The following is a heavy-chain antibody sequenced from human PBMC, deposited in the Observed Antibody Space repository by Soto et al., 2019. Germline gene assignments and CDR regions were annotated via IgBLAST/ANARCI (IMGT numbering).Heavy chain of an antibody. CDR2: IYHSGTT. CDR1: GYSISSGYY. J-gene: IGHJ4*02. V-gene: IGHV4-38-2*01. CDR3: ARGPLYSRIQLWFDY. D-gene: IGHD5-18*01. Sequence: SETLSLTCAVSGYSISSGYYWGWIRQPPGQGLEWIGSIYHSGTTYYNPSPKSRVTISVDTSKNQFSLKLSSVTAADTAVYYCARGPLYSRIQLWFDYWGQGTQVAVSS.